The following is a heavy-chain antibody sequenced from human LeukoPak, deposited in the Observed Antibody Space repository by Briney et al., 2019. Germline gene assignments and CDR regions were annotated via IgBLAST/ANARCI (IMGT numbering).Heavy chain of an antibody. D-gene: IGHD5-12*01. CDR2: VYYTGST. CDR3: AKDGGGGYVTDWYFDL. J-gene: IGHJ2*01. Sequence: SETLSLTCTVSGGSISTYYWNWIRQPQGKGLEWIGYVYYTGSTNYNPSLKSRVTISVDTSKNQFSLKLTSVTAADTAVYYCAKDGGGGYVTDWYFDLWGRGTLVAVSS. V-gene: IGHV4-59*01. CDR1: GGSISTYY.